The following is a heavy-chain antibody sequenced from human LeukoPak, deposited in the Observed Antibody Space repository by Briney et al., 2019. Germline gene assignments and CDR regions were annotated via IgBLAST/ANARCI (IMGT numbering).Heavy chain of an antibody. V-gene: IGHV4-34*01. J-gene: IGHJ6*04. CDR1: GGSFSGYY. Sequence: SETLSLTCAVYGGSFSGYYWSWIRQPPGKGLEWIGEINHSGSTNYNPSLKSRVTISVDTSKNQFSLKLSSVTAADTAVYYCASSPATDYYDSSGLDVWGKGTTVTISS. D-gene: IGHD3-22*01. CDR3: ASSPATDYYDSSGLDV. CDR2: INHSGST.